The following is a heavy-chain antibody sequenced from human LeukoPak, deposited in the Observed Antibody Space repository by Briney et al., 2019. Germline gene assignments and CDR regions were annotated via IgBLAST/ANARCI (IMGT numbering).Heavy chain of an antibody. CDR1: GVSISSYY. CDR3: ARGRVSSSTWYSTYYYYFYMDV. D-gene: IGHD1-1*01. J-gene: IGHJ6*03. CDR2: IYYSGST. V-gene: IGHV4-59*01. Sequence: PSETLSLTCTVSGVSISSYYWSWIRQPPGKGLEWIGYIYYSGSTNYNPSLKSRVTISVDTTKNLFSLRLRSVTAADTAVYFCARGRVSSSTWYSTYYYYFYMDVWGKGTTVTVSS.